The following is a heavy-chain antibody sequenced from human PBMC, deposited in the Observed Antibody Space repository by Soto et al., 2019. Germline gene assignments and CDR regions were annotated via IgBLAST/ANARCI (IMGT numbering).Heavy chain of an antibody. Sequence: PSETLSLTCTVSGGSMSSSRYYWGWIRQPPGKGLEWIGSGTTYYNPSLKSRVTISVDTSKNQFSLRLSSVTAADTAVYYCASCGGDTGRFVYRGPGALDTVSS. CDR1: GGSMSSSRYY. J-gene: IGHJ4*01. CDR2: SGTT. D-gene: IGHD2-21*01. V-gene: IGHV4-39*01. CDR3: ASCGGDTGRFVY.